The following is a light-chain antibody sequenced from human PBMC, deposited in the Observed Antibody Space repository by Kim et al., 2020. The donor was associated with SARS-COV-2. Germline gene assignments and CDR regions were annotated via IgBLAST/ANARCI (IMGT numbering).Light chain of an antibody. V-gene: IGKV1-27*01. CDR1: QGISDY. CDR3: QKYNSVPYT. Sequence: DIQMTQSPTALSASVGDRVTITRRASQGISDYLAWYQQKPGKVPKLLIHDASTLRSGVPSRFSGSGSGTDFTLTISSLQPEDVATYYCQKYNSVPYTFGQGTKLEI. J-gene: IGKJ2*01. CDR2: DAS.